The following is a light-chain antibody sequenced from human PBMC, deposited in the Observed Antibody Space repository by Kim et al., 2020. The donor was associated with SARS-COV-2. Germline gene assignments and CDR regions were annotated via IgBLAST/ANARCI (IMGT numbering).Light chain of an antibody. CDR1: SLRGYY. V-gene: IGLV3-19*01. Sequence: SSELTQDPAVSVALGQSVTITCQGDSLRGYYASWFRQKSGQAPILVIYGDKNRPSGIPDRFSGSGAGNTASLPITGAQAEDEADYYCNSRDSSGNHVLFGGGTKLTV. CDR2: GDK. J-gene: IGLJ3*02. CDR3: NSRDSSGNHVL.